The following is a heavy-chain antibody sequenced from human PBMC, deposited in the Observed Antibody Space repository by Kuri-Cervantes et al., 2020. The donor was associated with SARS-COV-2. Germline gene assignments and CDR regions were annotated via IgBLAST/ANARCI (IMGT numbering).Heavy chain of an antibody. CDR2: IGPSNTHI. J-gene: IGHJ4*02. Sequence: GGSLRLSCTASGFTFNTYNMKWVRQAPGKGLEWVSGIGPSNTHIYYADSVKGRFIISRDNAKNSLYLQMNSLRVEDTALYYCARASFDFWSGYYTGYFFDYWGQGTLVTVSS. V-gene: IGHV3-21*06. CDR3: ARASFDFWSGYYTGYFFDY. CDR1: GFTFNTYN. D-gene: IGHD3-3*01.